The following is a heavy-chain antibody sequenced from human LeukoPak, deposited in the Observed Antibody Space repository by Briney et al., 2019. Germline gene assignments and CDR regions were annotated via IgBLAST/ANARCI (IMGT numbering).Heavy chain of an antibody. Sequence: SETLSLTCTVSGGSISSGSYYWSWIRQPAGKGLEWIGRIYTSGSTNYNPSLKSRVTISVDTSKNQFSLKLSSVTAADTAVYYCGYGYDYWGQGTLVTVSS. D-gene: IGHD5-18*01. CDR1: GGSISSGSYY. CDR2: IYTSGST. CDR3: GYGYDY. V-gene: IGHV4-61*02. J-gene: IGHJ4*02.